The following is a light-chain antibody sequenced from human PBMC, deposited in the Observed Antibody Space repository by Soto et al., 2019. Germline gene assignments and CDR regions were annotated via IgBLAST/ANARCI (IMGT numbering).Light chain of an antibody. V-gene: IGKV3-15*01. CDR3: QQYNNWPLT. CDR1: QSIRSN. J-gene: IGKJ4*01. Sequence: EIVLTQSPATLSLSPGERVTLSCRASQSIRSNLAWYQQRPGQTPRLLIFVASTRATGIPARFTGSGSGTEFTLTISSLQSDDFAMYYCQQYNNWPLTFGGGTKVDIK. CDR2: VAS.